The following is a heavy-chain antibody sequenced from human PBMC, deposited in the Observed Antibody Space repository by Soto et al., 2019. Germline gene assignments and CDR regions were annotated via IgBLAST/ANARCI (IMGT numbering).Heavy chain of an antibody. CDR1: GFTFSSYT. Sequence: QVQLVESGGGVVQPGRSLRLSCAASGFTFSSYTMHWVRQAPGKGLEWVAVISYDGSNKYYADSVKGRFTISRDNSTNTLYLHMSSLRDEDTAVYYCATRRVGATRDDFDIWGEGTMVTVSS. CDR3: ATRRVGATRDDFDI. V-gene: IGHV3-30-3*01. D-gene: IGHD1-26*01. J-gene: IGHJ3*02. CDR2: ISYDGSNK.